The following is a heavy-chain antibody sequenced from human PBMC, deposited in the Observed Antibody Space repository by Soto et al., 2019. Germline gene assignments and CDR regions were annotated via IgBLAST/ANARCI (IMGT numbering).Heavy chain of an antibody. D-gene: IGHD1-26*01. CDR3: AKERGAKVAAELDY. V-gene: IGHV3-74*01. J-gene: IGHJ4*02. Sequence: PGGSLRLSCAASGFTFSSFWMHWVRQAPGKGLVWVSHIDNDGSSTNYADSVKGRFTISRDNAKNTLYLQMNSLRPEDTAVYYCAKERGAKVAAELDYWGQGTLVTVSS. CDR2: IDNDGSST. CDR1: GFTFSSFW.